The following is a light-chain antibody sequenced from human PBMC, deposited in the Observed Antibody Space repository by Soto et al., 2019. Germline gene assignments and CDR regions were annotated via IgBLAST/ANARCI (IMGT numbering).Light chain of an antibody. CDR1: QSISSY. V-gene: IGKV1-39*01. Sequence: DIQMTQSPSSLSASVGDRVTITCRASQSISSYLNWYQQIPGKAPKLLIYAASSLQSGVPSTFSGSGSGTDFTLTISSLQPEDFETYYCQQSYNTPYTFGQGTKLEIK. CDR3: QQSYNTPYT. CDR2: AAS. J-gene: IGKJ2*01.